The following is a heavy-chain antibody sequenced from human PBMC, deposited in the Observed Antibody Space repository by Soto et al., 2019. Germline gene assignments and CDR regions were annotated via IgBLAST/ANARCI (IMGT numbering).Heavy chain of an antibody. J-gene: IGHJ4*02. D-gene: IGHD3-10*01. V-gene: IGHV1-18*01. Sequence: QVQLVQSGAEVKKPGASVKVSCKASGYTFTSYGISWVRQAPGQGLEWMGWISAYNGNTTYAQKLQGRVTMTTDPSTSTAYMELRSLRSDDTAVYYCARDYRMVRRNKNFDYWGQGTLVTVSS. CDR3: ARDYRMVRRNKNFDY. CDR1: GYTFTSYG. CDR2: ISAYNGNT.